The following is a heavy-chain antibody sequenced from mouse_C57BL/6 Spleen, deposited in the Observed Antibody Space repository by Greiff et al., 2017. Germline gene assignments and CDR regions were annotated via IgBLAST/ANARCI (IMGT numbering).Heavy chain of an antibody. CDR1: GYAFSSYW. CDR3: ARRGLREGFDY. D-gene: IGHD3-1*01. CDR2: IYPGDGDT. J-gene: IGHJ2*01. V-gene: IGHV1-80*01. Sequence: QVQLQQSGAELVKPGASVKISCKASGYAFSSYWMNWVKQRPGKGLEWIGQIYPGDGDTNYNGKFKGKATLTADKSSSTAYMQLSSLTSEGSAVYFCARRGLREGFDYWGQGTTLTVSS.